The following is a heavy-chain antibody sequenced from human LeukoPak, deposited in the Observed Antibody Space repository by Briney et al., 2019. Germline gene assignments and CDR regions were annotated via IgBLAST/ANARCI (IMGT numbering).Heavy chain of an antibody. CDR2: ISYDGGNK. V-gene: IGHV3-30*18. CDR3: AKDLGYSGSYIDC. CDR1: GFTFSSYV. D-gene: IGHD1-26*01. Sequence: GRSLRLSCAASGFTFSSYVMHWVRQAPGKGLEWVAFISYDGGNKYYADSVKGRFTISRDNSKNTLYLQMNSLRTEDTAVYHCAKDLGYSGSYIDCWGQGTLVTVSS. J-gene: IGHJ4*02.